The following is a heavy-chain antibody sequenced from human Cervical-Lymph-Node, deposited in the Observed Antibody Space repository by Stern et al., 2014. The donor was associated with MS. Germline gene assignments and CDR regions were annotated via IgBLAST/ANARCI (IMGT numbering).Heavy chain of an antibody. D-gene: IGHD2-15*01. CDR3: AKDINLRGTYYFDY. Sequence: EVQLVESGGGLVQPGRPLRLSCAASGFTFDDYAMHWVRQAPGKGLEWVSGISWNSGNIGYADSVKGRFTISRDNAKNSLYLQMNSLRAEDTALYYCAKDINLRGTYYFDYWGQGTLVTVSS. CDR1: GFTFDDYA. V-gene: IGHV3-9*01. J-gene: IGHJ4*02. CDR2: ISWNSGNI.